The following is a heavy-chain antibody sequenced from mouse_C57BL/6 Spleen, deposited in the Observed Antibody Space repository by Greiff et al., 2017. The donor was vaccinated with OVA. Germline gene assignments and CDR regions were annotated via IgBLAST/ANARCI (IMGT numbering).Heavy chain of an antibody. D-gene: IGHD3-2*02. CDR1: GFTFSDFY. J-gene: IGHJ3*01. CDR2: SRNKANDYTT. V-gene: IGHV7-1*01. Sequence: EVQVVESGGGLVQSGRSLRLSCATSGFTFSDFYMEWVRQAPGKGLEWIAASRNKANDYTTEYSASVKGRFIVSRDTSQSILYLQMNALRAEDTAIYYCARALDSSGRGGFAYWGQGTLVTVSA. CDR3: ARALDSSGRGGFAY.